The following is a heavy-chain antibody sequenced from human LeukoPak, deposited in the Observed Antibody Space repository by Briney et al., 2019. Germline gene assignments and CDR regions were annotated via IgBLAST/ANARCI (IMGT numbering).Heavy chain of an antibody. V-gene: IGHV4-31*03. CDR2: IYYSGST. D-gene: IGHD6-13*01. CDR1: GGSISSGGYY. J-gene: IGHJ5*02. Sequence: SETLSLTCTVSGGSISSGGYYWSWIRQHPGKGLEWIGYIYYSGSTYYNPSLKSRVTISVDTPKNQFSLKLSSVTAADTAVYYCARAAVRDGNWFDPWGQGTLVTVSS. CDR3: ARAAVRDGNWFDP.